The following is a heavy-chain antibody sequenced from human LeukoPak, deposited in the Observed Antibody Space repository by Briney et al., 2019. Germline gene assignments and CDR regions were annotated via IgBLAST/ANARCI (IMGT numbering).Heavy chain of an antibody. CDR1: GFTFSSYA. V-gene: IGHV3-30-3*01. CDR2: ISYDGSNK. J-gene: IGHJ4*02. Sequence: GGSLRLSCAASGFTFSSYAMHWVCQAPGKGLEWVAVISYDGSNKYYADSVRGRFTISRDNSKNTLYLQMNSLRAEDTAVYYCARDYRKRYSSGWYSLDYWGQGTLVTVSS. D-gene: IGHD6-19*01. CDR3: ARDYRKRYSSGWYSLDY.